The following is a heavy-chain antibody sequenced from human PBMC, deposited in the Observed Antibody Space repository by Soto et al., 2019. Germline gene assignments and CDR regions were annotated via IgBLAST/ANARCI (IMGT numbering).Heavy chain of an antibody. Sequence: EVQLVESGGGLVQPGGSLRLSCAASGFTFSDHYMDWVRQAPGKGLEWVGRTRNKANSYTTEYAASVKGRFTISRDDSKNSLYLQMNSLKTEDTAVYYCARVPHVADAFDIWGQGTMVTVSS. CDR1: GFTFSDHY. D-gene: IGHD5-12*01. V-gene: IGHV3-72*01. CDR3: ARVPHVADAFDI. J-gene: IGHJ3*02. CDR2: TRNKANSYTT.